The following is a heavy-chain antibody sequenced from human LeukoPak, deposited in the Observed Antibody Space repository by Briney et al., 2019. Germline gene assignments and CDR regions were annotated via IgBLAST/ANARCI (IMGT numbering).Heavy chain of an antibody. Sequence: GGSLRLSCAASGFTFSSYAMSWVRQAPGKGLVWVSCIASDGSSTTYADSVKGRFSISRDNAKNTLYLQMNSLRVEDTAVYYCARGRPRGNDYWGQGTLVTVSS. CDR1: GFTFSSYA. CDR3: ARGRPRGNDY. J-gene: IGHJ4*02. D-gene: IGHD4-23*01. V-gene: IGHV3-74*01. CDR2: IASDGSST.